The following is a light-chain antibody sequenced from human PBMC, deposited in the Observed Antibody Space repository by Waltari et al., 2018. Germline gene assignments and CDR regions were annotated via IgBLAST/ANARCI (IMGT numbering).Light chain of an antibody. Sequence: DTGMTQSPATLSASRGWRATLSCRTSQGVRNNLAWYQQKAGQAPRLLIYAASPRATGVPDRFSGSGSGTDFTLTISSLQSEDFAVYYCQQYNNWPPWTFGQGTKVEV. CDR2: AAS. CDR1: QGVRNN. CDR3: QQYNNWPPWT. V-gene: IGKV3-15*01. J-gene: IGKJ1*01.